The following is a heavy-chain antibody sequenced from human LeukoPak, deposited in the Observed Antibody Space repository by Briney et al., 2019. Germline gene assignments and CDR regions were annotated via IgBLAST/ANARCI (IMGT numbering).Heavy chain of an antibody. CDR2: ISYDGSNK. V-gene: IGHV3-30*04. D-gene: IGHD5-24*01. J-gene: IGHJ4*02. CDR3: AREGRTTITFNY. Sequence: GGSLRLSCEASGFIFSSYAMHWVRQAPGKGLEWVAVISYDGSNKYYADSVKGRFTISRDNSKNTLYLQMNSLRAEDTAVYYCAREGRTTITFNYWGQGTLVTVSS. CDR1: GFIFSSYA.